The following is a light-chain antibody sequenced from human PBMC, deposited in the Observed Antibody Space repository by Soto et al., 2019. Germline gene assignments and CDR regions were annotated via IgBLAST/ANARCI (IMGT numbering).Light chain of an antibody. Sequence: QSVLTQPASVSGSPGQSITISCTGTSSDVGGYNYVSWYQQHPGKAPKLVIYDVTNRPSGVSDRFSGSRSGNTASLTISGLQSEDEADYYCSSYTGSSTLVYVFGTGTKATVL. CDR2: DVT. J-gene: IGLJ1*01. CDR3: SSYTGSSTLVYV. V-gene: IGLV2-14*01. CDR1: SSDVGGYNY.